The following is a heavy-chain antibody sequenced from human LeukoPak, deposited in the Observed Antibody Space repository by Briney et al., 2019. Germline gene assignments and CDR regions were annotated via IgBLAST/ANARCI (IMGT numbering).Heavy chain of an antibody. V-gene: IGHV3-21*04. Sequence: GGSLRLSCAASGFTFSSYSMNWVRQAPGKGLEWVSSISSSSSYIYYADSAKGRFTISRDNSKNTLYLQMNGLRAEDTAVYYCATLYYYDSSGYHDYWGQGTLVTVSS. J-gene: IGHJ4*02. CDR3: ATLYYYDSSGYHDY. CDR2: ISSSSSYI. CDR1: GFTFSSYS. D-gene: IGHD3-22*01.